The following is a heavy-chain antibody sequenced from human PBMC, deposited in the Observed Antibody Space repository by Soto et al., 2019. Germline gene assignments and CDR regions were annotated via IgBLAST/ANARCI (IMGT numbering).Heavy chain of an antibody. Sequence: SETLSLTCAVYGGSFSGYYWSWIRQPPGKGLEWIGEINHSGGTNYNPSLKSRVTISVDTSKNQFSLKLSSVTAADTAVYYCARLGPGTFDYWGQGTLVTVSS. CDR3: ARLGPGTFDY. J-gene: IGHJ4*02. CDR1: GGSFSGYY. CDR2: INHSGGT. V-gene: IGHV4-34*01. D-gene: IGHD1-7*01.